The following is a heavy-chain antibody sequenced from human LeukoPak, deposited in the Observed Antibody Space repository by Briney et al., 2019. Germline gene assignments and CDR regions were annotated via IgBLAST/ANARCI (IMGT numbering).Heavy chain of an antibody. V-gene: IGHV4-59*01. J-gene: IGHJ4*02. CDR2: IYYSGST. CDR3: ARGAVADTDGGDY. D-gene: IGHD6-19*01. Sequence: PSETLSLTCTVSGGSISSYYWSWIRQPPGKGLEWIGYIYYSGSTNFNPSLKSRVTISVDTSKNQFSLKLSSVTAADTAVYYCARGAVADTDGGDYWGQGTLVTVSS. CDR1: GGSISSYY.